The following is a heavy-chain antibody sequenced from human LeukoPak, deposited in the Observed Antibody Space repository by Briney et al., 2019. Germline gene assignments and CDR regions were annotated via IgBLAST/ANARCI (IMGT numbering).Heavy chain of an antibody. Sequence: GDSVMVSFKASGYTFTGYYIHWVRQAPGQGLEWMGWNKPNSGDTRYAQKFQDRVTMTRDTSISTVYMELSGLRSDDTAVYYCARYCTTATCSEGDVYWGQGTLVTVSS. CDR3: ARYCTTATCSEGDVY. D-gene: IGHD2-2*01. V-gene: IGHV1-2*02. CDR1: GYTFTGYY. CDR2: NKPNSGDT. J-gene: IGHJ4*02.